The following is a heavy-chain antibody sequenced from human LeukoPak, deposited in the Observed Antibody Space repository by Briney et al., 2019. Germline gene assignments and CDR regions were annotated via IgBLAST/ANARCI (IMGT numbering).Heavy chain of an antibody. D-gene: IGHD2-21*02. CDR3: ATDRDNSDWQKRFDS. CDR2: INQDASEI. CDR1: GFTFSAYW. Sequence: GGSLRLSCAASGFTFSAYWMNWYRQAPGKGLEWVGNINQDASEINYVDSVRGRFTISRDNAKNSLHLQMNSLRAEDTAVYYCATDRDNSDWQKRFDSWGQGTLVTVSS. J-gene: IGHJ4*02. V-gene: IGHV3-7*01.